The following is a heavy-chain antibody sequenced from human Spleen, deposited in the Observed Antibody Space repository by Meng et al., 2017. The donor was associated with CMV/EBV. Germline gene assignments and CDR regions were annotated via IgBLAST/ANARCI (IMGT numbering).Heavy chain of an antibody. V-gene: IGHV3-23*01. J-gene: IGHJ6*02. CDR3: AKAGYCTGANRYKPYGYYYNMDV. Sequence: GGSLRLSCAASGFTFSNYAMSWVRQAPGKGLEWVSAISGSGGNTYYADSVKGRFTISRDNSKNTLYLQMNSPRAEDTAVYYCAKAGYCTGANRYKPYGYYYNMDVWGQGTLVTVSS. CDR2: ISGSGGNT. CDR1: GFTFSNYA. D-gene: IGHD2-8*02.